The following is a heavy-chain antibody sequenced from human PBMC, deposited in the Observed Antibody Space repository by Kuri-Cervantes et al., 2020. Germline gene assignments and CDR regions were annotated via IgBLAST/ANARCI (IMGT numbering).Heavy chain of an antibody. CDR3: ARATYSSSSEGY. CDR1: GFTFSSYG. CDR2: ISYDGSNK. V-gene: IGHV3-30*03. J-gene: IGHJ4*02. D-gene: IGHD6-13*01. Sequence: GESLKISCAASGFTFSSYGMHWVRQAPGKGLEWVAVISYDGSNKYYADSVKGRFTISRDNAKNSLYLQMNSLRAEDTTVYYCARATYSSSSEGYWGQGTLVTVSS.